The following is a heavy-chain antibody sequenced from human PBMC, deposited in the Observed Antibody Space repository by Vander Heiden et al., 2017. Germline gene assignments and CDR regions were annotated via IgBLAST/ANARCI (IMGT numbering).Heavy chain of an antibody. CDR2: IYPGDSDT. J-gene: IGHJ5*02. Sequence: EVQLVQSGAEVKKPGESRKISCKGSGYSFTSYWIGWVRQLPGKGLEWMGIIYPGDSDTRYSPSFQGQVTISADKSISTAYLQWSSLKASDTAMYYCARRAMTTVTSNWFDPWGQGTLVTVSS. CDR3: ARRAMTTVTSNWFDP. CDR1: GYSFTSYW. D-gene: IGHD4-17*01. V-gene: IGHV5-51*03.